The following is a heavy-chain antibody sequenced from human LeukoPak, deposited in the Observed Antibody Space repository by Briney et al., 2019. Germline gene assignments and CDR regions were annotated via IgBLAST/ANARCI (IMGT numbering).Heavy chain of an antibody. CDR2: IYRSGST. V-gene: IGHV4-38-2*02. J-gene: IGHJ6*03. D-gene: IGHD1-26*01. CDR3: ARTGAGYYYYMDV. Sequence: SETLSLTCTVSGYSISSGYYWGWIRQPPGKGLEWIGTIYRSGSTYSNPSLRGRVTISVDTSKNQFSLKLSSVTAADTAVYYCARTGAGYYYYMDVWGKGTTVTVS. CDR1: GYSISSGYY.